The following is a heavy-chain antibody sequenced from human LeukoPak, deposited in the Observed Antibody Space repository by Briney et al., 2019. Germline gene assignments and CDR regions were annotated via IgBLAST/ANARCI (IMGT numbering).Heavy chain of an antibody. CDR2: ISGSGGKT. V-gene: IGHV3-23*01. Sequence: PGGSLRLSCVAPGFTFSTSAMSWVRQAPGKGLEWVSAISGSGGKTYYADSVKGRFTISRDNSQNTLYLYMNSLRADDTAVYYCGEEMTSMVTVEYWGQGTLVTVSS. D-gene: IGHD5-18*01. CDR3: GEEMTSMVTVEY. J-gene: IGHJ4*02. CDR1: GFTFSTSA.